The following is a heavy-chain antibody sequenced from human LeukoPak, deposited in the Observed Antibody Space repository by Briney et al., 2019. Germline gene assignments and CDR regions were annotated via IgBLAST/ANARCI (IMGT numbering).Heavy chain of an antibody. Sequence: QTGGSLRLSCVASGFTFRNFAMHWVRQAPGKGLEWITFISYDGDSTYYADSVNGRFTVSRDNSKNTLYLQMNSLRFEDTAVYYCPKDRGVRPFYGTGMHHWGQGILVTVSS. CDR3: PKDRGVRPFYGTGMHH. CDR1: GFTFRNFA. D-gene: IGHD3-10*01. CDR2: ISYDGDST. J-gene: IGHJ5*02. V-gene: IGHV3-30*04.